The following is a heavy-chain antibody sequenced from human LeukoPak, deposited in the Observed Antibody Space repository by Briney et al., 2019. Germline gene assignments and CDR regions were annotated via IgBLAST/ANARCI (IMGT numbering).Heavy chain of an antibody. V-gene: IGHV1-8*01. CDR1: GYTFTSYD. CDR2: MSPNSGNT. Sequence: ASVKVSRKASGYTFTSYDINWVRQTTGQGLEWMGWMSPNSGNTGYAQKFQGRVTMTRDTSIGTAYMELSSLRSEDTAVYYCARGVTAGFDYWGQGTLVTVSS. J-gene: IGHJ4*02. D-gene: IGHD2-21*02. CDR3: ARGVTAGFDY.